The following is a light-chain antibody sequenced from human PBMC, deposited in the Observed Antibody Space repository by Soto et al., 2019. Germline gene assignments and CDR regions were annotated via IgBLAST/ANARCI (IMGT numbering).Light chain of an antibody. CDR1: SLDVGAYDY. V-gene: IGLV2-14*01. CDR3: SSYTTTSIYV. CDR2: DVN. J-gene: IGLJ1*01. Sequence: QSALTQPASVSGSPGQSIAISCTGTSLDVGAYDYVSWYQQYPGKAPKLMIYDVNNRPSGVSDRFSGSKSGNTASLTISGLQAEDEADYYCSSYTTTSIYVFGAGTKLTAL.